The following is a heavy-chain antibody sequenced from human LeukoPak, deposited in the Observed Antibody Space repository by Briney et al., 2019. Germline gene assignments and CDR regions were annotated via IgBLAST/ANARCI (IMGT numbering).Heavy chain of an antibody. CDR3: ARDIAPSTNWFDP. CDR2: IYYSGST. D-gene: IGHD3-16*02. V-gene: IGHV4-59*01. CDR1: GGSISSYY. J-gene: IGHJ5*02. Sequence: SETLSLTCTVSGGSISSYYWSWIRQPPGKGLEWIGYIYYSGSTNYNPSLKSRVTISVDTSKNQFSLKLSTVTAADTAVYYCARDIAPSTNWFDPWGQGTLVTVSS.